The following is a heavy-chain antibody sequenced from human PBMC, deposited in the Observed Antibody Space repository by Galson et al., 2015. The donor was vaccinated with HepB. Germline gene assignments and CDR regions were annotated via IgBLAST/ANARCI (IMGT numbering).Heavy chain of an antibody. CDR3: AREGYYDSSGYYKFDY. J-gene: IGHJ4*02. V-gene: IGHV1-18*01. D-gene: IGHD3-22*01. Sequence: SVKVSCKASGYTFTSYGISWVRQAPGQGLEWMGWISAYNGNTNYAQKLQGRVTMTTDTSTSTAYMELRSLRSDDTAVYYCAREGYYDSSGYYKFDYWGQGTLVTVSS. CDR1: GYTFTSYG. CDR2: ISAYNGNT.